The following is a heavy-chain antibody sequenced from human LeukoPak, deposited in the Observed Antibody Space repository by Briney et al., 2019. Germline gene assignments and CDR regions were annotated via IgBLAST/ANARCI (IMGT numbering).Heavy chain of an antibody. CDR2: ISADNGNT. CDR3: ARGSLRFLEWSADY. V-gene: IGHV1-18*01. D-gene: IGHD3-3*01. J-gene: IGHJ4*02. CDR1: GYAFTTYG. Sequence: ASVKVSCKASGYAFTTYGIGWVRQAPGQGLEWMGWISADNGNTNYAQKFQGIIIMTTDTSTSTAFMEMKSLKSDDTAVYYCARGSLRFLEWSADYWGQGTLVTVSS.